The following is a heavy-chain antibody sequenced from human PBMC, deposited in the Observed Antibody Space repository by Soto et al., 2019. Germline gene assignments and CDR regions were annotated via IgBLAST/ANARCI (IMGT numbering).Heavy chain of an antibody. D-gene: IGHD1-26*01. CDR1: EFSFSTYS. CDR2: ISGSSSYI. Sequence: EVQLVESGGGLVKPGGSLRLSCAASEFSFSTYSMNWVRQAPGKGLEWVSYISGSSSYIYYADSVKDRFTISRDNAKNSLYLQMNSLRAEDTAVYYCARSFSTEVYWGQGTLVNVSS. J-gene: IGHJ4*02. V-gene: IGHV3-21*01. CDR3: ARSFSTEVY.